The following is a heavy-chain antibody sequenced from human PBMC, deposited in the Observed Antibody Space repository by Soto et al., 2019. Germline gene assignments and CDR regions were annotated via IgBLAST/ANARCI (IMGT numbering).Heavy chain of an antibody. J-gene: IGHJ4*02. D-gene: IGHD3-3*01. CDR1: GYTFTSYT. CDR2: INAGNGNT. Sequence: ASVKVSCKASGYTFTSYTMHWVRQAPGQRLEWMGWINAGNGNTKYSQKFQGRVTITRDTSASTAYMELSSLRSEDTAVYFCARTGEYYDFWSGSYDYWGQGTPVTVSS. V-gene: IGHV1-3*01. CDR3: ARTGEYYDFWSGSYDY.